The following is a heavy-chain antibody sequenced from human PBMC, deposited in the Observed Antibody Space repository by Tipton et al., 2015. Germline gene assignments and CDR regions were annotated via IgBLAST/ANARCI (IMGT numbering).Heavy chain of an antibody. CDR1: GFTFSSYD. Sequence: SLRLSCEASGFTFSSYDMHWVRQATGKGLEWVSTIDTAGDTYYPGSVKGRFTISRDNAKNSLYLQMNSLRVDDTAVYYCARDPPLATVTTGDDASDIWGQGTMVTVSS. D-gene: IGHD4-17*01. V-gene: IGHV3-13*01. J-gene: IGHJ3*02. CDR3: ARDPPLATVTTGDDASDI. CDR2: IDTAGDT.